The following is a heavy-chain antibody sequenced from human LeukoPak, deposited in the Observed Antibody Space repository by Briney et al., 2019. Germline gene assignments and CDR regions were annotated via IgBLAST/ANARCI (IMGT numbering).Heavy chain of an antibody. CDR2: IFHGGST. CDR3: ASLTTAEAFDI. D-gene: IGHD3-22*01. V-gene: IGHV4-4*02. Sequence: SGTLSLTCTVSGGAISSSNWWSWVRQPPGKGLEWIGEIFHGGSTNYNPSLKSRVTISGDKSRNLISLKVSSVTAADTAVYYCASLTTAEAFDIWGQGTMVTVSS. CDR1: GGAISSSNW. J-gene: IGHJ3*02.